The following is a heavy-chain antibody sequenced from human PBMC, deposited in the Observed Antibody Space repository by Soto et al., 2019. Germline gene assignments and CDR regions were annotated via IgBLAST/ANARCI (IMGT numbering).Heavy chain of an antibody. J-gene: IGHJ4*02. CDR3: AKREARGDPHPRVED. D-gene: IGHD3-16*01. Sequence: EVQLLESGGGLVQPGVSLRLSCAASGFAFSNYAMIWVRQVPGKGLEWVSVSVGSGGSPYYADSVKGRFTISRDKSKNTLYLQMHSRRAEDTAGYYCAKREARGDPHPRVEDWGQGTLVTVSS. V-gene: IGHV3-23*01. CDR1: GFAFSNYA. CDR2: SVGSGGSP.